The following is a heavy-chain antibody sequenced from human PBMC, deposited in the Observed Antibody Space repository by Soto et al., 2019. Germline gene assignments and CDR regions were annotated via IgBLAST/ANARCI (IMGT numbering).Heavy chain of an antibody. Sequence: GGSLRLSCAASGFTFSSYWMSWVRQAPGKGLEWVANIKQDGSEKYYVDSVKGRFTISRDNAKNSLYLQMNSLRAEDTAVYYCARDLRRWGSMCPFDYWGQGTLVTVSS. CDR2: IKQDGSEK. CDR3: ARDLRRWGSMCPFDY. D-gene: IGHD3-10*01. V-gene: IGHV3-7*01. J-gene: IGHJ4*02. CDR1: GFTFSSYW.